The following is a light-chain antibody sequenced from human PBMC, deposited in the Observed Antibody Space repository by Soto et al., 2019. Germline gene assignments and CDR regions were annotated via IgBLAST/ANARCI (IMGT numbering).Light chain of an antibody. V-gene: IGKV1-5*03. CDR2: MAS. CDR3: QQYNDFPWT. J-gene: IGKJ1*01. CDR1: QSNNGW. Sequence: DIQMTQSPSTLSASVGDRVTITFRASQSNNGWAAWYQQKPGTATHLLNYMASSLESGVPSRFSGSGSGTEFPLTISSLPPDDFATYHCQQYNDFPWTFGQGTKVDI.